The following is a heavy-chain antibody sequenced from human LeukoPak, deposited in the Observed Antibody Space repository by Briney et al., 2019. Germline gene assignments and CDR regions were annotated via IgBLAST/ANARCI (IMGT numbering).Heavy chain of an antibody. V-gene: IGHV3-21*01. J-gene: IGHJ4*02. CDR1: GFAFSRFG. D-gene: IGHD3-3*01. CDR3: AREGGLIIPYDY. CDR2: ISSTSDYI. Sequence: GGSLRLSCAASGFAFSRFGIHWVRQAPGKGLEWVSSISSTSDYIYYADSVRGRFTISRDNAKDSLYLQMNSLRAEDTATYFCAREGGLIIPYDYWGQGTLVTVSS.